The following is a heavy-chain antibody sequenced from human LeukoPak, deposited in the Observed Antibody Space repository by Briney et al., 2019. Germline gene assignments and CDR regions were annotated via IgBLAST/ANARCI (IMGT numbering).Heavy chain of an antibody. CDR1: GYTFTGYY. D-gene: IGHD6-19*01. CDR3: ARDLHYSSGFLGYAFDI. V-gene: IGHV1-2*02. Sequence: ASVKVSCKASGYTFTGYYMHWVGQAPGKGLDWMGWINPNSGGTNNAQMFQGRVTMTRDTPISTAYMELSSLRSDDTAVYYCARDLHYSSGFLGYAFDIWGQGTMVTVSS. CDR2: INPNSGGT. J-gene: IGHJ3*02.